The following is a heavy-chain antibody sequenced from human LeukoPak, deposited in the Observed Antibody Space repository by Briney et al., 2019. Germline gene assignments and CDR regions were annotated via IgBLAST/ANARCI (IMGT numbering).Heavy chain of an antibody. CDR2: IYYSGST. V-gene: IGHV4-39*01. J-gene: IGHJ4*02. CDR1: GGSISSSSYY. Sequence: SETLSLTCSVSGGSISSSSYYWGWIRQPPGKGLEWIGSIYYSGSTYYNPSLKSRVTISVDTSKNQFSLKLSSVTAADTAVYYCARGRGGYNPYYFDYWGQGTLVTVSS. CDR3: ARGRGGYNPYYFDY. D-gene: IGHD5-24*01.